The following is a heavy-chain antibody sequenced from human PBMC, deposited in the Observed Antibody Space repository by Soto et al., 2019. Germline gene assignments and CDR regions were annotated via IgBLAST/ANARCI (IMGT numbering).Heavy chain of an antibody. V-gene: IGHV4-59*01. Sequence: PSETLSLTCTVSGGSISSYYWSWIRQPPGKGLEWIGYIYYSGSTNYNPSLKSRVTISVDTSKNQFSLKLSSVTAADTAVYYCARGREMATISGDYWGQGTLVTVSS. CDR2: IYYSGST. CDR3: ARGREMATISGDY. CDR1: GGSISSYY. J-gene: IGHJ4*02. D-gene: IGHD5-12*01.